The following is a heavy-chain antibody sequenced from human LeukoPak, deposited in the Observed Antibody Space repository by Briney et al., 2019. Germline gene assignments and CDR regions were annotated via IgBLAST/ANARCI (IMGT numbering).Heavy chain of an antibody. CDR3: ARDQEAFDY. CDR2: ISAYNGNT. CDR1: GYTFTSYG. J-gene: IGHJ4*02. Sequence: ASVKVSCKASGYTFTSYGISWVRQAPGQGHEWMGWISAYNGNTNYAQKFQGRVTVTRDTSTSTVHMELSGLRSEDTAVYYCARDQEAFDYWGQGTLVTVSS. V-gene: IGHV1-18*01.